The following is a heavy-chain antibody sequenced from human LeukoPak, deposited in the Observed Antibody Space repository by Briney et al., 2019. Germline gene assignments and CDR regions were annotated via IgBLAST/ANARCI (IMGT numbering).Heavy chain of an antibody. J-gene: IGHJ5*02. Sequence: SVKVSCKASGGTFSSYAISWVRQAPGQELEWMGGIIPIFGTANYAQKFQGRVTITTDESTSTAYMELSSLRSEDTAVYYCARGVVPAAIDQFDPWGQGTLVTVSS. V-gene: IGHV1-69*05. D-gene: IGHD2-2*01. CDR2: IIPIFGTA. CDR3: ARGVVPAAIDQFDP. CDR1: GGTFSSYA.